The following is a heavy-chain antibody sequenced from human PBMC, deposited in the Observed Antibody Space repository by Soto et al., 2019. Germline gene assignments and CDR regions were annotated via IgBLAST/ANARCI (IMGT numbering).Heavy chain of an antibody. J-gene: IGHJ4*02. CDR3: ARDRSSGWLDY. D-gene: IGHD6-19*01. V-gene: IGHV3-66*01. CDR2: IYSGGST. CDR1: GFTVSSNS. Sequence: EVQLVESGGGLVQPGGSLRVSCAASGFTVSSNSMSWVRQAPGKGLEWVSLIYSGGSTYYADSVKGRFTISRDNSRNTLYLQMNSLRAEDTAVSYCARDRSSGWLDYWGQGTLVTVSS.